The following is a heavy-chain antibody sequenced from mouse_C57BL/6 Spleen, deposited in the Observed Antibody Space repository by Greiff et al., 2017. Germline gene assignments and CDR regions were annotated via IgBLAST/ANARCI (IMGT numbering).Heavy chain of an antibody. V-gene: IGHV1-26*01. CDR2: INPNNGGT. CDR3: ARSGLLLSWFAY. Sequence: VQLQQSGPELVKPGASVKISCKASGYTFTDYYMNWVKQSHGKSLEWIGDINPNNGGTSYNQKFKGKATLTVDKSSSTAYMELRSLTSEDSAVYYCARSGLLLSWFAYWGQGTLVTVSA. J-gene: IGHJ3*01. CDR1: GYTFTDYY. D-gene: IGHD2-3*01.